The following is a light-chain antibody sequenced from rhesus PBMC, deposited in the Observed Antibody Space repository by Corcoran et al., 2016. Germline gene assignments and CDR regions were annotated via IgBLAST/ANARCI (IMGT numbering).Light chain of an antibody. Sequence: EIVMTQSPATLSLSPGERVTLSCRASQSVGSNLAWYQQKAGQAPSLLIYGASTRATGIPDRCSGSGSETDFTLTISGLAPEDFALYYCQHYSSWPLTFGGGTKVEIK. CDR1: QSVGSN. CDR3: QHYSSWPLT. J-gene: IGKJ4*01. CDR2: GAS. V-gene: IGKV3-42*03.